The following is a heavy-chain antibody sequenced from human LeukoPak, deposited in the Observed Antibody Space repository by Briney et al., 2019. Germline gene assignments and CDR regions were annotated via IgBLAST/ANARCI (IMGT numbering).Heavy chain of an antibody. D-gene: IGHD2-2*01. Sequence: GGSLRLSCAASGFTFDDYAMHWVRQAPGQGLEWVSLISGDGGSTYYADSVKGRFTISRDNSKNSLYLQMNSLRTEDTALYYCAKAEGGYCSSTSCPEINYWGQGTLVTVSS. CDR3: AKAEGGYCSSTSCPEINY. CDR1: GFTFDDYA. J-gene: IGHJ4*02. V-gene: IGHV3-43*02. CDR2: ISGDGGST.